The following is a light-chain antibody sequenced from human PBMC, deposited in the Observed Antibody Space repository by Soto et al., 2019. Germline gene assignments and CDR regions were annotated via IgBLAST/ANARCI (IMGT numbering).Light chain of an antibody. CDR2: DAS. CDR1: QSIRTS. V-gene: IGKV3-11*01. CDR3: QQRNVWPPIT. J-gene: IGKJ5*01. Sequence: EVVLTQSPATLSLSPGERATLSCRSSQSIRTSLAWNQQKPRQAHRLVIFDASNRANGVPARFGGSGSGTDFTLTINSLEPEDFAVYYGQQRNVWPPITVGQGTRLEIK.